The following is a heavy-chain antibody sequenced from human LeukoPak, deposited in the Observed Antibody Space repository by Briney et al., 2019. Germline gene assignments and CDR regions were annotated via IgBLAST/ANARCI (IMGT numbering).Heavy chain of an antibody. Sequence: PGGSLRLSCAVSGFTFSSYWMNWVRQAPGKGLEWVSAIGGDGVSRDYSDSVKGRFTISRDNSKNTLYLQMNSLRVEDTALYFCAKRVGGTPDNWGLGTLVTVSS. J-gene: IGHJ4*02. V-gene: IGHV3-23*01. CDR1: GFTFSSYW. CDR3: AKRVGGTPDN. D-gene: IGHD1-26*01. CDR2: IGGDGVSR.